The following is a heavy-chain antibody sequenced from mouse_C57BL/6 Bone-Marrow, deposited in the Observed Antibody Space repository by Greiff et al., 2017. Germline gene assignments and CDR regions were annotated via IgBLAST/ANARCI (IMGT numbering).Heavy chain of an antibody. CDR3: ARSYDRSYEVAC. J-gene: IGHJ3*01. CDR1: GYTFTNYH. Sequence: QVHVKQSGAELVKPGASVKMSCKASGYTFTNYHIEWMKQNHGKSLEWIGNFHPYNDDTKYNEKFKGKATLTVDKSSSTVYLELSRLTSDDSAVYYFARSYDRSYEVACWGQRTLVTVAA. V-gene: IGHV1-47*01. CDR2: FHPYNDDT. D-gene: IGHD1-1*01.